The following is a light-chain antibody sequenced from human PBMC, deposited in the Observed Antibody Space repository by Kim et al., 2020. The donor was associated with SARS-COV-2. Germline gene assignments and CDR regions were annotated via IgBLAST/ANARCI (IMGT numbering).Light chain of an antibody. J-gene: IGKJ2*01. V-gene: IGKV1-39*01. Sequence: GDRATITCRASDTVVTYLNWYQQKPGKAPKLLIYGASKLQTGVPSRFSGSAYGTHFTLTISSLQPDDFATYYCQQTYRLSSFGAGTKLE. CDR2: GAS. CDR1: DTVVTY. CDR3: QQTYRLSS.